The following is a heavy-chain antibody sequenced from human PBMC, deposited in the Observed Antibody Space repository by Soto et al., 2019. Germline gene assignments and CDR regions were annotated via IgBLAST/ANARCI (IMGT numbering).Heavy chain of an antibody. J-gene: IGHJ3*02. D-gene: IGHD4-17*01. CDR3: AILYGDYMPFDAFDI. CDR1: GYTFTSYA. CDR2: INAGNGNT. Sequence: ASVKVSCKASGYTFTSYAMHWVRQAPGQRLEWMGWINAGNGNTKYSQKFQGRVTITRDTSASTAYMELRSLRSDDTAVYYCAILYGDYMPFDAFDIWGQGTMVTVS. V-gene: IGHV1-3*01.